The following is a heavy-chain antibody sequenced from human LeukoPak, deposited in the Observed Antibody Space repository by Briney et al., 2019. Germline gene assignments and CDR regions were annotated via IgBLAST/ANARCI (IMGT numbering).Heavy chain of an antibody. CDR2: IYYSGST. J-gene: IGHJ4*02. V-gene: IGHV4-39*01. CDR1: GGSISSSSYY. CDR3: ARDSNYYDSSGLQY. Sequence: SETLSLTCTVSGGSISSSSYYWGWIRQPPGKGLEWIGSIYYSGSTYYNPSLKSRVTISVDTSKNQFSLKLSSVTAADTAVYYCARDSNYYDSSGLQYWGQGTLVTVSS. D-gene: IGHD3-22*01.